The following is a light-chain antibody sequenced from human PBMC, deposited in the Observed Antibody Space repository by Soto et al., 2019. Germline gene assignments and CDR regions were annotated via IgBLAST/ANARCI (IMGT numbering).Light chain of an antibody. J-gene: IGLJ1*01. CDR1: SSNIGGGFD. V-gene: IGLV1-40*01. CDR2: ENN. CDR3: QSYDGSISGSV. Sequence: QSVLTQPPSVSLAPGQRVTISCTGTSSNIGGGFDVQWYQQLPGGAPKLLIYENNRRPSGVPDRFSGSKSGTSASLAITGLQAEDEADYYCQSYDGSISGSVFGPGTKVTVL.